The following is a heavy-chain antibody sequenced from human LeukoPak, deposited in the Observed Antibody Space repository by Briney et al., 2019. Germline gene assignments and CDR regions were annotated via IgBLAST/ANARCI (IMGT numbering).Heavy chain of an antibody. D-gene: IGHD3-22*01. V-gene: IGHV3-21*01. J-gene: IGHJ4*02. CDR1: GFTFTSYA. Sequence: GGSLRLSCAASGFTFTSYAMNWVRQAPGKGLEWVSSISSSSRDINYADSVKGRFTISRDNAWNSLYLQMNSLRAEDTAVYYCTRDSDSSGHYYMDYFDYWGQGALVTVSS. CDR2: ISSSSRDI. CDR3: TRDSDSSGHYYMDYFDY.